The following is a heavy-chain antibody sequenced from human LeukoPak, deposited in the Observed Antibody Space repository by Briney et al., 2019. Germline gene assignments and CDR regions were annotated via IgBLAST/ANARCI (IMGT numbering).Heavy chain of an antibody. CDR2: ISSSGSTI. J-gene: IGHJ4*02. CDR3: ARGGDTAMVRGDY. D-gene: IGHD5-18*01. CDR1: GFTFSSYE. Sequence: GGSLRLSCAASGFTFSSYEMNWVRQAPGKGLEWVSYISSSGSTIYYADSVKGRFTISRDNAKNSLYLQMNSLRAEDTAVYYCARGGDTAMVRGDYWGQGTLVTVSS. V-gene: IGHV3-48*03.